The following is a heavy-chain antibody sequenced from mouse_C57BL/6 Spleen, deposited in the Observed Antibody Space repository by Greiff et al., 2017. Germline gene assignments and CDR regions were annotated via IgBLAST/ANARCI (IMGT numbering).Heavy chain of an antibody. V-gene: IGHV5-16*01. Sequence: EVQVVESEGGLVQPGSSMKLSCTASGFTFSDYYMAWVRQVPEKGLEWVANINYDGSSTYYLDSLKSRFIISRDNAKNILYLQMSSLKSEDTATYYCARLRSYFDYWGQGTTLTVSS. CDR1: GFTFSDYY. CDR3: ARLRSYFDY. D-gene: IGHD1-1*01. CDR2: INYDGSST. J-gene: IGHJ2*01.